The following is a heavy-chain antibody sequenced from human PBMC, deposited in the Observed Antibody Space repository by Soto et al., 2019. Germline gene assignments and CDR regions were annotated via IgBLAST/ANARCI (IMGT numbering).Heavy chain of an antibody. J-gene: IGHJ4*02. D-gene: IGHD4-17*01. Sequence: GVSLRLSCAASGFTFSNAWMNLVRQPPGQGLDWFARFKSRGDGGTTDYAAPVKGRFTISKDESENTLCLQMDSLKIEDTAMYFCPADLPGLPTTHGFDYWGQGILVTVSS. CDR3: PADLPGLPTTHGFDY. CDR2: FKSRGDGGTT. V-gene: IGHV3-15*07. CDR1: GFTFSNAW.